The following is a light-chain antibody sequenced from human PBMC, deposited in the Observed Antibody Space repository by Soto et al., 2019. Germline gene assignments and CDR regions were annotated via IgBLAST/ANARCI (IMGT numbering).Light chain of an antibody. V-gene: IGKV3-15*01. CDR1: QSTNAH. J-gene: IGKJ1*01. CDR3: QQYNTWLWT. Sequence: EVVMTQSPATLSVSPGERVTLSCRASQSTNAHLAWYQQKPGQAPRLLIHGASTRATGIPARFSGSGFGTEFILTISNIQSEDFAVYYCQQYNTWLWTFGQGTKVEIQ. CDR2: GAS.